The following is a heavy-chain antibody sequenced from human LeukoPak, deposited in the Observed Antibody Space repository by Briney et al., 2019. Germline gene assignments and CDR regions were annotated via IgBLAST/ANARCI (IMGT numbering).Heavy chain of an antibody. J-gene: IGHJ4*02. CDR3: ARRRITIFGVVIGPSTFFDY. CDR2: INHSGST. V-gene: IGHV4-34*01. CDR1: GGSFSGYY. D-gene: IGHD3-3*01. Sequence: SETLSLTCAVYGGSFSGYYWSWIRQPPGEGLEWIGEINHSGSTNYNPSLKSRVTISVDTSKNQFSLKLNSVTAADTAVYYCARRRITIFGVVIGPSTFFDYWGQGTLVTVSS.